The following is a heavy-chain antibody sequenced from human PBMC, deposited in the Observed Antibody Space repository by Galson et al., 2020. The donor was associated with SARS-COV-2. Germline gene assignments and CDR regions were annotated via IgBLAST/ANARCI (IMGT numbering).Heavy chain of an antibody. CDR3: ACRHIGGDWPT. Sequence: GGSLRLSCSASGSTFSSYGLHWVRQAPGKGLEWVAVISYDGSDIHYADSVKGRFTISRDNSKSTLYLQMNSLRPEDTAVYYCACRHIGGDWPTWGQGPLVTVS. CDR2: ISYDGSDI. D-gene: IGHD3-9*01. V-gene: IGHV3-30*03. CDR1: GSTFSSYG. J-gene: IGHJ5*02.